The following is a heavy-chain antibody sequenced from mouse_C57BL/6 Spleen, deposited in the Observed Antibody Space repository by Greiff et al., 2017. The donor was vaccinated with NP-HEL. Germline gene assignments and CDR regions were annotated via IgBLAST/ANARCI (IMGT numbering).Heavy chain of an antibody. V-gene: IGHV5-4*01. Sequence: EVHLVESGGGLVKPGGSLKLSCAASGFTFSSYAMSWVRQTPEKRLEWVATISDGGSYTYYPDNVKGRFSISRDNAKNNLYLQMIHLKSEDTDLYYCERGYSASSPYYFGYWGQGTTLTVSS. D-gene: IGHD1-1*01. J-gene: IGHJ2*01. CDR3: ERGYSASSPYYFGY. CDR2: ISDGGSYT. CDR1: GFTFSSYA.